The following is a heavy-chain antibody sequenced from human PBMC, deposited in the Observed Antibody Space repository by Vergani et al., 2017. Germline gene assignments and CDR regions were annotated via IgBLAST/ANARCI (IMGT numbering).Heavy chain of an antibody. CDR3: ARWGNEKRLDS. CDR2: IWYDGSNK. CDR1: GFTFSSHG. Sequence: QVQLVESEGGVVQPGRSLTLSCVASGFTFSSHGMHWVRQAPGKGLEWVAVIWYDGSNKYYGDSVKGRFTISRDKSKNTLYLKRNSLRGEDTAVYYCARWGNEKRLDSWGQGTLVTVSS. J-gene: IGHJ5*01. D-gene: IGHD1-1*01. V-gene: IGHV3-33*01.